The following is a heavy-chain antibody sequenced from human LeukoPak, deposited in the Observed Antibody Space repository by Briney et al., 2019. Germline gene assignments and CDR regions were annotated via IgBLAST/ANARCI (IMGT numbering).Heavy chain of an antibody. V-gene: IGHV3-23*01. CDR2: ISGSGGST. J-gene: IGHJ5*02. CDR3: AGRITIFGVAPPPVENWFDP. CDR1: GFTFSSYA. D-gene: IGHD3-3*01. Sequence: PGGSLRLSCAASGFTFSSYAMSWVRQAPGKGLEWVSAISGSGGSTYYADSVKGRFTISRDNSKNTLYLQMNSLRAEDTAVYYCAGRITIFGVAPPPVENWFDPWGQGTLVTVSS.